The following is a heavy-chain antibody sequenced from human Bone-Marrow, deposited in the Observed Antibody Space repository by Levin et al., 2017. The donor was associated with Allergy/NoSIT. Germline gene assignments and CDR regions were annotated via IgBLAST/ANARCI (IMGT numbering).Heavy chain of an antibody. V-gene: IGHV3-48*01. CDR1: GFTFSTYS. Sequence: GESLKISCAASGFTFSTYSMNWVRQAPGKGLDWVSYITSGSRSIYYADSVKGRFTISRDNAKNSLYLQMNSLRAEDTAVYYCARDNTGWPDSWGQGTLVTVSS. J-gene: IGHJ4*02. CDR3: ARDNTGWPDS. D-gene: IGHD6-19*01. CDR2: ITSGSRSI.